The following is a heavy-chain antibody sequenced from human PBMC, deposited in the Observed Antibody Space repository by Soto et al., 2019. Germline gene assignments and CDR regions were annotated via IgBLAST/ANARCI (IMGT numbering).Heavy chain of an antibody. Sequence: QLLESGGGLVQPGGSLTLSCAASGFTFRNFAMSWVRQVPGKGLEWVSGLSGSGGNTYYADSVKGRFTISRDTSTNTLYLQMNRLRAEDSAVYYCAKDPWTTVTTFWVAFDIWGQGTLVTVSS. J-gene: IGHJ3*02. V-gene: IGHV3-23*01. CDR1: GFTFRNFA. CDR2: LSGSGGNT. D-gene: IGHD4-17*01. CDR3: AKDPWTTVTTFWVAFDI.